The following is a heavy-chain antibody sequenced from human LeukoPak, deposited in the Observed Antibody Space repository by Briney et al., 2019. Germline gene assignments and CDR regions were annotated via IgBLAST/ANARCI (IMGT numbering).Heavy chain of an antibody. D-gene: IGHD2-15*01. CDR2: ISSSDNTI. V-gene: IGHV3-48*01. CDR3: AIGYCSGGSCRGNFDY. J-gene: IGHJ4*02. CDR1: GFTFSTYS. Sequence: HPGGSLRLSCAASGFTFSTYSMNWVRQAPGKGLEWVSYISSSDNTIYYADSVKGRLTISRDNAKNSLYLQMNSLRGEDTAVYYCAIGYCSGGSCRGNFDYWGQGTLVTVSS.